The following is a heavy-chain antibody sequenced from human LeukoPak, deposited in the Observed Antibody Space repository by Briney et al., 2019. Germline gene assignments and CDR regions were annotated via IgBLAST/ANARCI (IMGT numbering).Heavy chain of an antibody. CDR1: GFTFGAHS. J-gene: IGHJ4*02. CDR3: ICLTDPFDY. V-gene: IGHV3-49*04. CDR2: IRGKAYGGAT. Sequence: GGSLRLSCTGSGFTFGAHSMAWVRQAPGKGPEWVGFIRGKAYGGATGYTASVKGRFTISRDDSKSIVYLQMNSLRTEDTAVYYCICLTDPFDYWGQGSLVTVSS.